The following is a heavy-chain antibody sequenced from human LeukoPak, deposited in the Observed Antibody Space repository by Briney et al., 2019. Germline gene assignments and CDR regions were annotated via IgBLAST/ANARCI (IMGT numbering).Heavy chain of an antibody. J-gene: IGHJ6*03. CDR3: ARDLLSPGYMDV. CDR1: GFTFSSYW. V-gene: IGHV3-21*01. D-gene: IGHD2/OR15-2a*01. Sequence: GGSLRLSCAASGFTFSSYWMSWVRQAPGKGLEWVSSISSSSSYIYYADSVKGRFTISRDNAKNSLYLQMNSLRAEDTAVYYCARDLLSPGYMDVWGKGTTVTVSS. CDR2: ISSSSSYI.